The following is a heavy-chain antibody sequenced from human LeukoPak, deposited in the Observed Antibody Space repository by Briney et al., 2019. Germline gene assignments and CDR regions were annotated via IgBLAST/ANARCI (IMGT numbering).Heavy chain of an antibody. CDR1: GYTFTGYY. V-gene: IGHV1-2*02. CDR3: ARGSCSSTSRYWRGNWFDP. CDR2: INPDSGTT. J-gene: IGHJ5*02. D-gene: IGHD2-2*01. Sequence: VASVKVSCKASGYTFTGYYMHWVRQAPGQGLEWMGWINPDSGTTNYAQKFQGRVTMTRDTSISTAYMELSRLRSDDTAVYYCARGSCSSTSRYWRGNWFDPWGQGTLVTVSS.